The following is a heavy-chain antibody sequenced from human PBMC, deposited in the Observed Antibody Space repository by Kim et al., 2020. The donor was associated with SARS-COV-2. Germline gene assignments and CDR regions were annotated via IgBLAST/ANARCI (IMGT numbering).Heavy chain of an antibody. V-gene: IGHV3-23*01. J-gene: IGHJ4*02. CDR3: AKGWSSSAWSSNDY. D-gene: IGHD6-19*01. Sequence: YADSVKGHFIISRDHSKNTYLQMNTLRAEDTAVYYCAKGWSSSAWSSNDYWGQGTLVTVSS.